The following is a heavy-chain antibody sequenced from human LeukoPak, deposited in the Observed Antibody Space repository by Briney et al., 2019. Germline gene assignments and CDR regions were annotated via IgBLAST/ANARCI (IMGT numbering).Heavy chain of an antibody. Sequence: GGSLRLSCAASGFTFSGYWMSWVRQAPGKGLEWVANIKQDGSEKYYVDSVKGRFTISRDNAKNSLYLQMNSLRAEDTAVYYCASHSSGWYSWGQGTLVTVSS. CDR3: ASHSSGWYS. CDR2: IKQDGSEK. J-gene: IGHJ4*02. CDR1: GFTFSGYW. D-gene: IGHD6-19*01. V-gene: IGHV3-7*01.